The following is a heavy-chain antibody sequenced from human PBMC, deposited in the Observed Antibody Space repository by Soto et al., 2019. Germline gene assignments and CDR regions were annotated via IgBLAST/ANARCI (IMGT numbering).Heavy chain of an antibody. Sequence: QVQLVESGGGVVQPGRSLSLSCATSAFTFSRYGMHWVRQAQGKGLERGAVIWYDGSKEYYADSMKGRLTISRDNSKNTMYLQINSLRAGDTAVYYCARGPHRIAAADTRYYFDYWGQGTLGTFSS. D-gene: IGHD6-13*01. V-gene: IGHV3-33*01. CDR2: IWYDGSKE. CDR3: ARGPHRIAAADTRYYFDY. CDR1: AFTFSRYG. J-gene: IGHJ4*02.